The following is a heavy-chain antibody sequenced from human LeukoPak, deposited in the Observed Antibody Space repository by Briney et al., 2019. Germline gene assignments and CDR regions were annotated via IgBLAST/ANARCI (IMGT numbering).Heavy chain of an antibody. CDR1: GGSISSSSYY. V-gene: IGHV4-39*07. J-gene: IGHJ4*02. D-gene: IGHD6-19*01. Sequence: SETLFLTCTVSGGSISSSSYYWGWIRQPPGKGLEWIGSIYYSGSTYYNPSLKSRVTISVDTSKNQFSLKLSSVTAADTAVYYCARIAVAGERGSVDYWGQGTLVTVSS. CDR2: IYYSGST. CDR3: ARIAVAGERGSVDY.